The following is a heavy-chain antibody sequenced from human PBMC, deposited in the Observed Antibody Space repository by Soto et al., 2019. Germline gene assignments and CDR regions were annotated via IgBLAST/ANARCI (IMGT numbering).Heavy chain of an antibody. D-gene: IGHD4-4*01. J-gene: IGHJ4*02. CDR1: GGSIGSSNYY. Sequence: PSETLSLTCTVSGGSIGSSNYYWDWIRQPPGKGLEWIGTIFYSGSAYYTPSLRSRVTISIDRPNNQFSLKLSSVTAADTAVYYCARGMTTVTTLDYWGQGTLVTVSS. CDR2: IFYSGSA. CDR3: ARGMTTVTTLDY. V-gene: IGHV4-39*01.